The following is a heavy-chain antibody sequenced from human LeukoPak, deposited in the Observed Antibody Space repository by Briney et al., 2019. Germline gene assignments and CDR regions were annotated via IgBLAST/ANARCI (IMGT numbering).Heavy chain of an antibody. Sequence: PSETLSLTCTVSGGSISSYYWSWIRQPAGKGLEWIGRIYTSGSTNYNPSPKSRVTMSVDTSKNQFSLKLSSVTAADTAVYYCARDMGGGYRIHYYYYGMDVWGQGTTVTVSS. D-gene: IGHD1-26*01. V-gene: IGHV4-4*07. CDR3: ARDMGGGYRIHYYYYGMDV. CDR2: IYTSGST. CDR1: GGSISSYY. J-gene: IGHJ6*02.